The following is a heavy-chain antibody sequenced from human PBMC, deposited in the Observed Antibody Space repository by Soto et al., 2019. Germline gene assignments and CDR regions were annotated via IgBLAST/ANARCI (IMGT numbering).Heavy chain of an antibody. V-gene: IGHV3-9*01. CDR3: AKDYYDKVGSAFDF. CDR1: GFTFDDYA. CDR2: ISWNSGSI. Sequence: EVQLVESGGGLVQPGRSLRLSCAASGFTFDDYAMHWVRQAPGKGLEWVSGISWNSGSIGYADSVKGRFTISRDNAKNFLYLQMNSLRAEDTALYYCAKDYYDKVGSAFDFWGQWTMVTVSS. D-gene: IGHD3-16*01. J-gene: IGHJ3*01.